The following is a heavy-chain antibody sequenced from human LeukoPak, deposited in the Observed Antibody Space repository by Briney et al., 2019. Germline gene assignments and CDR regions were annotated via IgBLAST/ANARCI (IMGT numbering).Heavy chain of an antibody. V-gene: IGHV1-2*02. CDR3: AREAPLHPGAHFDY. CDR1: GYTFTGYY. Sequence: ASVKVSCKASGYTFTGYYMHWVRQAPGQGLEWMGWINPNSGGTNYAQKFQGRVTMARDTSISTAYMELSRLRSDDTAVYYCAREAPLHPGAHFDYWGQGTLVTVSS. J-gene: IGHJ4*02. CDR2: INPNSGGT. D-gene: IGHD1-26*01.